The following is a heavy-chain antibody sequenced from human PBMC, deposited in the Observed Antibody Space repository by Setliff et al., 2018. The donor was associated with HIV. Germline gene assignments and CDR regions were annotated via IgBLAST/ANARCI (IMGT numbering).Heavy chain of an antibody. V-gene: IGHV4-34*01. D-gene: IGHD3-3*01. CDR2: ISHNGGF. Sequence: PSETLSLTCTVSEGSLSTYFWHWIRQSPGKGLEWIGEISHNGGFNYSPSLESRLTMSVDTPRNQVSLNLSAVTVADAAIYYCVRGANFYTPRKRIFDYWGQGMSVTVSS. J-gene: IGHJ4*02. CDR3: VRGANFYTPRKRIFDY. CDR1: EGSLSTYF.